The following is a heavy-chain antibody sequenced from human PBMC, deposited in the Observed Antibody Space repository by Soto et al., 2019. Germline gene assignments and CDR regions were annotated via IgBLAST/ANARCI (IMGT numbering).Heavy chain of an antibody. Sequence: PGEPLKISCKGSVYSFTCYWIGWLRQMPGKGLEWMGIIYPGDSDTRYSPSFQGQVTISADKSISTAYLQWSSLKASDTAMYYCARPHDYGDSVDYWGQGTLVTVSS. V-gene: IGHV5-51*01. CDR3: ARPHDYGDSVDY. J-gene: IGHJ4*02. CDR2: IYPGDSDT. D-gene: IGHD4-17*01. CDR1: VYSFTCYW.